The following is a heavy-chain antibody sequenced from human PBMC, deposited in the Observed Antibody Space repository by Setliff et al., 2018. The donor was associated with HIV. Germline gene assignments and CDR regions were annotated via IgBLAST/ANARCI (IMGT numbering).Heavy chain of an antibody. CDR1: GFTFDDYG. J-gene: IGHJ5*02. Sequence: LRLSCAASGFTFDDYGMNWVRQVPGKGLEWVSGIDGNGDIRGYADSVRGRFTISRDTAKTSLYLEMNSLRVEDTALYYCTRDYRTSNWFDPWGHGTLVTVSS. CDR3: TRDYRTSNWFDP. CDR2: IDGNGDIR. V-gene: IGHV3-20*04. D-gene: IGHD3-16*02.